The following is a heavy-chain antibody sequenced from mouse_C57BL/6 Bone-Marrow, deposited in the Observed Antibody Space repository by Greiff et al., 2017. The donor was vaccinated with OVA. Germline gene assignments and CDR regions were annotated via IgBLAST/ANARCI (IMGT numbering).Heavy chain of an antibody. CDR3: ARRDYGSSYWYFDV. Sequence: VKLMESGAELARPGASVKMSCKASGYTFTSYTMHWVKQRPGQGLEWIGYINPSSGYTKYNQKFKDKATLTADKSSSTAYMQLSSLTSEDSSVDYCARRDYGSSYWYFDVWGTGTTVTVSS. V-gene: IGHV1-4*01. J-gene: IGHJ1*03. CDR2: INPSSGYT. CDR1: GYTFTSYT. D-gene: IGHD1-1*01.